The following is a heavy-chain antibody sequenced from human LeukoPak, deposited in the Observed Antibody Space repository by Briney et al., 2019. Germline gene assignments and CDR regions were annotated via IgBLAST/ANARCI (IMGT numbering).Heavy chain of an antibody. V-gene: IGHV3-74*01. J-gene: IGHJ1*01. CDR1: GFTFSTYW. CDR3: ARAPSEIGGYYPEYFRH. Sequence: GGSLRLSCAASGFTFSTYWMHWVRQAPGKGLVWVSRIKSDGGTNYGDYVKGRFTISRDNAKKTVSLQMNSLRPEDTGVYYCARAPSEIGGYYPEYFRHWGQGTLVTVSS. CDR2: IKSDGGT. D-gene: IGHD3-22*01.